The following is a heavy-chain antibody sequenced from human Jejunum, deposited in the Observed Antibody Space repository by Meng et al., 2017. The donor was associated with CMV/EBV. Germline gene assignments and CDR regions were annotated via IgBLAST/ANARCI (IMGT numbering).Heavy chain of an antibody. D-gene: IGHD3-9*01. V-gene: IGHV3-23*03. CDR2: IYSDGSFT. CDR3: ARGQQRYLDWFFLWFDP. Sequence: FSSSAMSWVRQAPGKGLEWVSLIYSDGSFTYYGDSVKGRFTISRDNSKDTLYLQINSLRSEDTAIYYCARGQQRYLDWFFLWFDPWGQGAQVTVSS. CDR1: FSSSA. J-gene: IGHJ5*02.